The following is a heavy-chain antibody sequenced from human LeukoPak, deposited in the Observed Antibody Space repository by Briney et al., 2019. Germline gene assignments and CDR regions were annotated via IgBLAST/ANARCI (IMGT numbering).Heavy chain of an antibody. CDR3: ARSWAPGYCTSTSCYNFDY. V-gene: IGHV4-39*01. Sequence: SETLSLTCKVSGGSTSTSHYYWGWIRQPPGKGLEWIGLIYYSGRTYYNPSLKSRLTISVDTSKNEFSLKLSSVTAADTAVYYCARSWAPGYCTSTSCYNFDYWGQGALVTVSS. J-gene: IGHJ4*02. D-gene: IGHD2-2*02. CDR2: IYYSGRT. CDR1: GGSTSTSHYY.